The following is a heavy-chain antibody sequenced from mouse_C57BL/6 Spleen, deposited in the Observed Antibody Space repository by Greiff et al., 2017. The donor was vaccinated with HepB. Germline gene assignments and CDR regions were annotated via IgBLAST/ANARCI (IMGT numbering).Heavy chain of an antibody. CDR2: IDPETGGT. V-gene: IGHV1-15*01. Sequence: VQLQQSGAELVRPGASVTLSCKASGYTFTDYEMHWVKQTPVHGLEWIGAIDPETGGTAYNQKFKGKAILTADKSSSTAYMELRSLTSEDSAVYYCTGGYYYGSSYVRFAYWGQGTLVTVSA. CDR3: TGGYYYGSSYVRFAY. J-gene: IGHJ3*01. CDR1: GYTFTDYE. D-gene: IGHD1-1*01.